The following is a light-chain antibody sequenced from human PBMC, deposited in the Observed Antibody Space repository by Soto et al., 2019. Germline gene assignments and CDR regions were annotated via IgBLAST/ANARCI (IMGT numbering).Light chain of an antibody. CDR3: QQFDSSVT. V-gene: IGKV3-20*01. Sequence: EIVLTQYPGSLSLSPGERATLSCRASQSVSSTFFAWYQQRPGQAPRLLMYGASSRATGIPERFSGSGSGTDFTLTISRLEPEDFAVYYCQQFDSSVTFGQGTKVEIK. CDR1: QSVSSTF. CDR2: GAS. J-gene: IGKJ1*01.